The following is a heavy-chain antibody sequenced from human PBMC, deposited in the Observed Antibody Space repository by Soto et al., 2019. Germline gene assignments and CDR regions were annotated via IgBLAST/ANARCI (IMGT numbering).Heavy chain of an antibody. V-gene: IGHV3-64D*06. CDR3: VKDLRDGDRKWGSFDI. J-gene: IGHJ3*02. CDR2: ISRNGGGT. Sequence: PGGSLRLSCSASGFTFNSYTIHWVRQAPGKGLKYVSGISRNGGGTYYADSVKGRFTISRDNFKNTLYLQMSSLRAEDTAVYYCVKDLRDGDRKWGSFDIWGQGTVVTVSS. D-gene: IGHD2-8*01. CDR1: GFTFNSYT.